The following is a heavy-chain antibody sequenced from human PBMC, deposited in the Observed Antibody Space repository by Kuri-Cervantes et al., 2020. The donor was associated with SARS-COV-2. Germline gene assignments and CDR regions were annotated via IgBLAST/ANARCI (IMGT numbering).Heavy chain of an antibody. Sequence: GSLRLSCAVYGGSFSGYYWSWIRQPPGKGLEWIGEINHSGSTNYNPSLKSRVTISVDTSKNQFSLKLSSVTAADTAVYYCARGFEDCSSTSRYPGGFDPWGQGTLVTVSS. CDR3: ARGFEDCSSTSRYPGGFDP. CDR2: INHSGST. V-gene: IGHV4-34*01. CDR1: GGSFSGYY. J-gene: IGHJ5*02. D-gene: IGHD2-2*01.